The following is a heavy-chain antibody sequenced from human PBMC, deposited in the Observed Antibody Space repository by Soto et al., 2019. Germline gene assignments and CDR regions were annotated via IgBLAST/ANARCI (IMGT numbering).Heavy chain of an antibody. Sequence: SETLSLTCAVYGGSFSGYYWSWIRQPPGKGLEWIGEINHSGSTNYNPSLKSRVTISVDTSKNQFSLKLSSVTAADTAVYYCARGRWTYDFWSGYNYGMDVWGQGTTVTVSS. V-gene: IGHV4-34*01. CDR3: ARGRWTYDFWSGYNYGMDV. J-gene: IGHJ6*02. CDR2: INHSGST. D-gene: IGHD3-3*01. CDR1: GGSFSGYY.